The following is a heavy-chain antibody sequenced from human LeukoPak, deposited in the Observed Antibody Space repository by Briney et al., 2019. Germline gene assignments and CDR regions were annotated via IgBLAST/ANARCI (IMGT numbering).Heavy chain of an antibody. CDR3: ARDNIAGAGSSD. D-gene: IGHD3-10*01. V-gene: IGHV3-30-3*01. Sequence: PGTSLRLSCAASGFAFSNYAVHWVRQAPGKGLEWVAVISYDGNHIYHADSVKGRFTISRDNSKNTLYLQMNSLRSEDTAVYYCARDNIAGAGSSDWGQGTLVTVSS. CDR2: ISYDGNHI. CDR1: GFAFSNYA. J-gene: IGHJ4*02.